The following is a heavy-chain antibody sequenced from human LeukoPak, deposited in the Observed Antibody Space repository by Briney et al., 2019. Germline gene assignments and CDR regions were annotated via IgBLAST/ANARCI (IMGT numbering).Heavy chain of an antibody. CDR3: ARQYSSSSLTFGGYYYYMDV. CDR2: INHSGST. V-gene: IGHV4-34*01. J-gene: IGHJ6*03. Sequence: SETLSLTCAVYGGSFSGYYWSWIRQPPGKGLEWIGEINHSGSTNYNPYLKSRVTISVDTSKNQFSLKLSSVTAADTAVYYCARQYSSSSLTFGGYYYYMDVWGKGTTVTVSS. CDR1: GGSFSGYY. D-gene: IGHD6-6*01.